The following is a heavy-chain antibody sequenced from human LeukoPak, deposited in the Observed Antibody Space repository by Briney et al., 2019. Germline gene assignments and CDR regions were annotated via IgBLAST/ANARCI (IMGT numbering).Heavy chain of an antibody. CDR2: INPNSGGT. J-gene: IGHJ1*01. CDR3: AREEVWHYDSSVRDYFQH. CDR1: GYTFTGYY. Sequence: ASVKVSCKASGYTFTGYYMHWVRQAPGQGLEWMGWINPNSGGTNYAQKFQGRVTMTRDTSISTVYMELSSLRSEDTAVYYCAREEVWHYDSSVRDYFQHWGQGTLVTVSS. V-gene: IGHV1-2*02. D-gene: IGHD3-22*01.